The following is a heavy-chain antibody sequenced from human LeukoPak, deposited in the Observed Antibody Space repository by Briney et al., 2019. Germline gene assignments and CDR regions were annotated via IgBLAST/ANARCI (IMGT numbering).Heavy chain of an antibody. CDR3: AKWGCSGGSCYPFDY. J-gene: IGHJ4*02. D-gene: IGHD2-15*01. V-gene: IGHV3-30*02. CDR2: IRYDGSNE. Sequence: GGSLRLSCAASGFTFSSYGMHWVRQAPGKGLEWVSFIRYDGSNEYYADSVRGRFTISRDNSKNTLYLQMNSLRAEDTAVYYCAKWGCSGGSCYPFDYWGQGTLVTVSS. CDR1: GFTFSSYG.